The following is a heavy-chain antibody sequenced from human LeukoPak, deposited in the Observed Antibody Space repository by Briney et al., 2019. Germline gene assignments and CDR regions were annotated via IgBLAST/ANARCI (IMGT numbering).Heavy chain of an antibody. CDR1: GGSFSGYY. D-gene: IGHD3-3*01. CDR3: ARYFKRFGVASNYFDY. V-gene: IGHV4-34*01. CDR2: INHSGST. Sequence: PSETLSLTCAVYGGSFSGYYWSWIRQPPGKGLEWIGEINHSGSTNYNPSLKSRVTISVDTSKNQFSLKLSSVTAADTAVYYCARYFKRFGVASNYFDYWGQGTLVTVSS. J-gene: IGHJ4*02.